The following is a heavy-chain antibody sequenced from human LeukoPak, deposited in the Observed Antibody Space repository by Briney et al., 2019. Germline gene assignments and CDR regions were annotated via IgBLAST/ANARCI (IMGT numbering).Heavy chain of an antibody. J-gene: IGHJ4*02. D-gene: IGHD2-2*03. Sequence: PSETLSLTCTVSGGSISTSNYYWGWIRQPPGKGLEWIGNIFYSGSTYYSPSLRSRVTISVDTSKNQFSLKLSSVTAADTAVYYCTMDPNAVFHNWGQGTLVTVSS. CDR3: TMDPNAVFHN. CDR2: IFYSGST. CDR1: GGSISTSNYY. V-gene: IGHV4-39*07.